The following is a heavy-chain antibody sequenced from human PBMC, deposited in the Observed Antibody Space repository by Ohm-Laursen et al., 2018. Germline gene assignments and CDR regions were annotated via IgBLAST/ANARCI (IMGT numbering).Heavy chain of an antibody. D-gene: IGHD3-22*01. V-gene: IGHV3-23*01. CDR1: GFTFSSYA. CDR3: AKDDSSGYYTNDY. CDR2: ISGSGGST. J-gene: IGHJ4*02. Sequence: SLRLSCTASGFTFSSYAMSWVRQAPGKGLEWVSAISGSGGSTYYADSVKGRFTISRDNSKNTLYLQMNSLRAEDTAVYYCAKDDSSGYYTNDYWGQGTLVTVSS.